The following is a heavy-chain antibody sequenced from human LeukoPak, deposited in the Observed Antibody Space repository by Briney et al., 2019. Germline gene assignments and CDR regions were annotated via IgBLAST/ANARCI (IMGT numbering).Heavy chain of an antibody. CDR1: GFTFSSYA. CDR2: ICGSGGST. V-gene: IGHV3-23*01. CDR3: AKGSSTYSITSYWYFDL. D-gene: IGHD6-13*01. Sequence: GGSLRLSCAASGFTFSSYAMSWVRQAPGKGLGGVSAICGSGGSTYYADSVKGRFTISRDNSKNTLYLQMNSLRAEDTAVYYCAKGSSTYSITSYWYFDLWGRGTLVTVSS. J-gene: IGHJ2*01.